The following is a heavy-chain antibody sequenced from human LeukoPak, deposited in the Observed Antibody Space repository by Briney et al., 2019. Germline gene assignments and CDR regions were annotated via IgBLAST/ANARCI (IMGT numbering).Heavy chain of an antibody. V-gene: IGHV1-2*02. CDR2: INPNSGGT. CDR3: ARLGYSSGSDY. CDR1: GYTFTRYY. J-gene: IGHJ4*02. Sequence: ASVKVSCKASGYTFTRYYMHWVGQAPGKGGEWMGWINPNSGGTNYVQKFQGRVTMTRDTSISTVYMELSRLRADDTAVYYCARLGYSSGSDYWVQGTLVTVSS. D-gene: IGHD6-19*01.